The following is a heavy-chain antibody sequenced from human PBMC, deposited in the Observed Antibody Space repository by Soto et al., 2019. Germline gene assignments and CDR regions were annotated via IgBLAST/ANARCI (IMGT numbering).Heavy chain of an antibody. Sequence: SGPTLVNPTDTLTLTCTVSGFSLINARMGVSWIRQPPGKALDWLAHIFSNDEKSYSTSLESRLTISKDTSKSQVVLTMTNMDHVDRCTYCCGATSPTGTYYYDSEIKKWFGPCGQGTLVAFCS. CDR2: IFSNDEK. D-gene: IGHD3-10*01. CDR3: GATSPTGTYYYDSEIKKWFGP. CDR1: GFSLINARMG. V-gene: IGHV2-26*01. J-gene: IGHJ5*02.